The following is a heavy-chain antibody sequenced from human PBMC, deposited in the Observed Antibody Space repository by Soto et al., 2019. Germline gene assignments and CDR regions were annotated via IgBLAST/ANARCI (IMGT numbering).Heavy chain of an antibody. Sequence: SETLSLTCTVSGGSISSTTYYWSWIRQHPGKGLEWIGYIYFAGTTNYNPSLKSRVTISVDSSKNQFSLNLTSVTAADTAVYYCARLGGFFQALDSWGRGTLVTVSS. CDR1: GGSISSTTYY. D-gene: IGHD2-15*01. CDR2: IYFAGTT. J-gene: IGHJ5*01. V-gene: IGHV4-61*05. CDR3: ARLGGFFQALDS.